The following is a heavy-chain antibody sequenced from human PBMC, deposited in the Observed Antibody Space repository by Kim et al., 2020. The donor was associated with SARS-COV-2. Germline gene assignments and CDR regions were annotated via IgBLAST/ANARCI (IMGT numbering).Heavy chain of an antibody. CDR1: GGTFSSYA. Sequence: SVKVSCKASGGTFSSYAISWVRQAPGQGLEWMGGIIPIFGTANYAQKFQGRVTITADESTSTAYMELSSLRSEDTAVYYCASRITGIEVGATTRGYYYYGMDVWGQGTTVTVSS. CDR3: ASRITGIEVGATTRGYYYYGMDV. J-gene: IGHJ6*02. D-gene: IGHD1-26*01. CDR2: IIPIFGTA. V-gene: IGHV1-69*13.